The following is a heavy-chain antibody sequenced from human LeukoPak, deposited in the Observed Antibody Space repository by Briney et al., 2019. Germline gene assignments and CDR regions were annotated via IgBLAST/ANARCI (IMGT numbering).Heavy chain of an antibody. J-gene: IGHJ3*02. CDR3: ARTGGNSVVGDDAFDI. D-gene: IGHD4-23*01. CDR2: INPNSGGT. V-gene: IGHV1-2*04. Sequence: ASVKVSCKASGYTFTVYYMHWVRQAPGQGLEWMGWINPNSGGTNYAQKFQGWVTMTRDTSISTAYMELSRLRSDDTAVYYCARTGGNSVVGDDAFDIWGQGTMVTVSS. CDR1: GYTFTVYY.